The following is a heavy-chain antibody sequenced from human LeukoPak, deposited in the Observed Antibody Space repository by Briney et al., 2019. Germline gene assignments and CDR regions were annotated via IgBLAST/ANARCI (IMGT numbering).Heavy chain of an antibody. CDR2: ITGYDANT. J-gene: IGHJ4*02. CDR3: ARDDPAYDRRGYYYY. Sequence: ASVKVSCKTSGYTLINYAISWVRQAPGQGLEWLGWITGYDANTKYAQKIQGRVTMTIDMSTSTAYMELRSLSSDNTAVYYCARDDPAYDRRGYYYYWGQGSLVTVSS. CDR1: GYTLINYA. D-gene: IGHD3-22*01. V-gene: IGHV1-18*01.